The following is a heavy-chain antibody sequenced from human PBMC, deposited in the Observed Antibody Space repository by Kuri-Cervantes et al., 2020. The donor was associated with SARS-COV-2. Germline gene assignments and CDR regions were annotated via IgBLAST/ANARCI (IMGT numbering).Heavy chain of an antibody. V-gene: IGHV3-7*01. CDR2: IKQDGSEK. CDR1: GFTFSSYW. CDR3: ARDEDYDNYYYYGMDV. Sequence: GESLKISCAASGFTFSSYWMSWVRQAPGKGLEWVANIKQDGSEKYYVDSVKGRFTISRDNAKNSLYLQMNSLRAEDTAVYYCARDEDYDNYYYYGMDVWGQGTTVTVSS. J-gene: IGHJ6*02. D-gene: IGHD3-9*01.